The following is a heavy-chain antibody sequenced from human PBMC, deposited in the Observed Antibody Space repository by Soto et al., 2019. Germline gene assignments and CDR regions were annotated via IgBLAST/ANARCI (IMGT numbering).Heavy chain of an antibody. CDR3: ARVYYYDSSGYYLDY. V-gene: IGHV4-38-2*01. J-gene: IGHJ4*02. CDR1: GYSISSGYY. CDR2: IYHSGST. Sequence: PSETLSLTCAVSGYSISSGYYWGWIRQPPGKGLEWIGSIYHSGSTYYNPSLKSRVTISVDTSKNQFSLKLSSVTAADTAVYYCARVYYYDSSGYYLDYWGQGTLVTVSS. D-gene: IGHD3-22*01.